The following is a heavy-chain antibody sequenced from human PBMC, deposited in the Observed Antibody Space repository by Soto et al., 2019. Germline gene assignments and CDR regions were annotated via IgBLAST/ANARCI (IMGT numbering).Heavy chain of an antibody. CDR1: GYSFTSYW. CDR3: ATSPTGYSYGYPNPIDY. CDR2: IDPSDSYT. V-gene: IGHV5-10-1*01. J-gene: IGHJ4*02. Sequence: LGESLKISCKGSGYSFTSYWISWVRQMPGKGLEWMGRIDPSDSYTNYSPSFQGHVTISADKSISTAYLQWSSLKASDTAMYYCATSPTGYSYGYPNPIDYWGQGTLDTVSS. D-gene: IGHD5-18*01.